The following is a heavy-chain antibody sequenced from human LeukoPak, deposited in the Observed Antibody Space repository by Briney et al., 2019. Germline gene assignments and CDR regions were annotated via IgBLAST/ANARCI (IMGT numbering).Heavy chain of an antibody. J-gene: IGHJ5*02. V-gene: IGHV1-3*01. Sequence: ASVKVSCRASGYTFTSYAMHWVRQAPGQRLEWMGWINAGNGNTKYSQKFQGRVTVTRDTSASTAYMELSSLRSEDTAVYYCARAEVGGWFDPWGQGTLVTVSS. CDR2: INAGNGNT. CDR3: ARAEVGGWFDP. CDR1: GYTFTSYA.